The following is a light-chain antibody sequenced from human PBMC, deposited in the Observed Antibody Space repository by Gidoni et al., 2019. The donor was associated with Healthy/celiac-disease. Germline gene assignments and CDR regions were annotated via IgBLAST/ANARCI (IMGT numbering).Light chain of an antibody. CDR3: QQYYSTPLT. Sequence: DIVMTQSPDYLAVSLGERATINCKSSQGVLYSSNNKNYLAWYQQKPGQPPKLLIYWASTRESGVPDRVSGSGSGTDFTLTISSLQAEDVAVYYCQQYYSTPLTFGPGTKVDIK. CDR1: QGVLYSSNNKNY. J-gene: IGKJ3*01. CDR2: WAS. V-gene: IGKV4-1*01.